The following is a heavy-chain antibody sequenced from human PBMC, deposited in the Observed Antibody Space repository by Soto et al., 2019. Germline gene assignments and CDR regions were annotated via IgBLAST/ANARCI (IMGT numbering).Heavy chain of an antibody. CDR3: TRAPVSGSYCFDF. J-gene: IGHJ4*02. Sequence: SETLSLTCTVSGGSVSSGNYYWSWIRQPPGKGLEWIGYIFHTGTTNYNPSLKSRITISLDTSMNQFSLKLSSVTPADTAVYYCTRAPVSGSYCFDFWGQGTPVTVSS. V-gene: IGHV4-61*01. CDR2: IFHTGTT. CDR1: GGSVSSGNYY. D-gene: IGHD1-26*01.